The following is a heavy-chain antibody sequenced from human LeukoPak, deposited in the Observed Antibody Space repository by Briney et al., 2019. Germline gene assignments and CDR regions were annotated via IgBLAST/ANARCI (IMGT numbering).Heavy chain of an antibody. Sequence: SETLSLTCTVSGNSFGDYYWSWIRQPAGKGLEWIGRIYTSGSTSYNPSLKSRVTMSVDTSKNQFSLKLSSVTAADTAVFYCARENHITMVRGVIRPHPFDIWGQGTMVTVSS. CDR1: GNSFGDYY. CDR3: ARENHITMVRGVIRPHPFDI. D-gene: IGHD3-10*01. CDR2: IYTSGST. J-gene: IGHJ3*02. V-gene: IGHV4-4*07.